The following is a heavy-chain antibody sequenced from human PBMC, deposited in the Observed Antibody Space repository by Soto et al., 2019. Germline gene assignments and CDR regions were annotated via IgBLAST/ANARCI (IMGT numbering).Heavy chain of an antibody. CDR1: GFSFRSYW. D-gene: IGHD3-9*01. Sequence: EVQLVESGGGLVQSGGSLGLSCVASGFSFRSYWMHWVRQAPGKGLVWVARISSDGTTTTYADSANGRFTVSRDNAANTRYLQMSSLRSEDTAVYYCAREYYGVLTGYYNASWGQGTLVTVSS. CDR2: ISSDGTTT. V-gene: IGHV3-74*01. J-gene: IGHJ5*02. CDR3: AREYYGVLTGYYNAS.